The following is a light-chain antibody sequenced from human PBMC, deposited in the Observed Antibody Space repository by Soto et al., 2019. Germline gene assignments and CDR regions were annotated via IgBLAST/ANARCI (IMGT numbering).Light chain of an antibody. CDR3: AAWDDSLNGVV. CDR2: SDN. V-gene: IGLV1-44*01. J-gene: IGLJ3*02. Sequence: QSVLAQPPSASGTPGQRVTISCSGGSSNIGSNPVNWYQHLPGTAPKLLSYSDNQRPSGVPDRFSDSRSGTSASLAISGLQSEDEATYYCAAWDDSLNGVVFGGGTQLTVL. CDR1: SSNIGSNP.